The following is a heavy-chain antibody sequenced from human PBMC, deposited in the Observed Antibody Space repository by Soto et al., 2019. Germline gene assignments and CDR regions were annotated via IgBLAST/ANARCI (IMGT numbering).Heavy chain of an antibody. J-gene: IGHJ4*02. Sequence: GGSLRLSCAASGFTFSNAWMNWVRQAPGKGLEWVGRIKSKTDGGTTDYAAPVKGRFTISRDDSKNTLYLQMNSLKTEDTAVYYCTTAGYSSGWPDSSYFDYWGQGTLVTVSS. CDR3: TTAGYSSGWPDSSYFDY. V-gene: IGHV3-15*07. CDR2: IKSKTDGGTT. D-gene: IGHD6-19*01. CDR1: GFTFSNAW.